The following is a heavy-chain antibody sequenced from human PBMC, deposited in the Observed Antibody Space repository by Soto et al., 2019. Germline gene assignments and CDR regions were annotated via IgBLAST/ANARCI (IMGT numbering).Heavy chain of an antibody. CDR1: GVSFSGYY. V-gene: IGHV4-34*01. CDR3: ARSAGSGWYFRGAFDI. Sequence: SETLSLTYAVDGVSFSGYYWGWIRQPPGKGLEWIGEINHSGSTNYNPSLKSRVTISVDTSKNQFSLKLSSVTAADTAVYYCARSAGSGWYFRGAFDIRGQGTMVT. J-gene: IGHJ3*02. CDR2: INHSGST. D-gene: IGHD6-19*01.